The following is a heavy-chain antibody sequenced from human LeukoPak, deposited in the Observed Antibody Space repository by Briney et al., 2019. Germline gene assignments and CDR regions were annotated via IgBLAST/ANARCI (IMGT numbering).Heavy chain of an antibody. J-gene: IGHJ4*02. Sequence: SETLSITCTVSGYSIANGYYWGWIRQAPGKELEWVGSIYHRGSTYYNPSLRSRVTIALDRSKKKFSLKLASVTAADPAVYLCASGAEYYAIWRGYAGYSDYWGQGISVTVSS. D-gene: IGHD3-3*01. V-gene: IGHV4-38-2*02. CDR1: GYSIANGYY. CDR3: ASGAEYYAIWRGYAGYSDY. CDR2: IYHRGST.